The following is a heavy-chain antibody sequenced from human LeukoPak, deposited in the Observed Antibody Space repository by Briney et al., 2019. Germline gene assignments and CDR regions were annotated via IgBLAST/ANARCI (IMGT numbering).Heavy chain of an antibody. CDR1: GYTFTSYA. Sequence: ASVKVSCKASGYTFTSYAMHWVRQAPGQRLEWMGWINAGNGNTKYSQNFQGRVTITRDTSASTAYMELTSLRSEDTAVYYCARSPIPGIAAAGIGMDVWGQGTTVTVSS. CDR2: INAGNGNT. CDR3: ARSPIPGIAAAGIGMDV. J-gene: IGHJ6*02. D-gene: IGHD6-13*01. V-gene: IGHV1-3*01.